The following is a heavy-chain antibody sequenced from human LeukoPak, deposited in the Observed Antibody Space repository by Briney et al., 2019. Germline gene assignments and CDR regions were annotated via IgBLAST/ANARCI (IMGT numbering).Heavy chain of an antibody. CDR2: ISGSGGST. V-gene: IGHV3-23*01. J-gene: IGHJ4*02. Sequence: GGSLRLSCAASGFTFSSYAMSWVRQAPGKGLEWVSAISGSGGSTYYADSVKGRFTISRDNSKNTQYLQMNSLRAEDTAVYYCAKFGGGQGSPYCSSTSCYPFDYWGQGTLVTVSS. CDR3: AKFGGGQGSPYCSSTSCYPFDY. CDR1: GFTFSSYA. D-gene: IGHD2-2*01.